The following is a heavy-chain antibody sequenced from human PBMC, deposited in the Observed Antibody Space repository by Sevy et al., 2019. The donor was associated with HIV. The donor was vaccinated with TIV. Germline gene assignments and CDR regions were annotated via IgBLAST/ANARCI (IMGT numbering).Heavy chain of an antibody. Sequence: ASVKGSCKASGCTFSSYAISWVRQAPGQGLEWMGGGSPIFGTANYAQKFQGRVTITADESTSTAYMEPSSLRSEDTAVYYWARDPYYYDSSAGGYWGQGALVTV. CDR2: GSPIFGTA. V-gene: IGHV1-69*13. CDR3: ARDPYYYDSSAGGY. D-gene: IGHD3-22*01. J-gene: IGHJ4*02. CDR1: GCTFSSYA.